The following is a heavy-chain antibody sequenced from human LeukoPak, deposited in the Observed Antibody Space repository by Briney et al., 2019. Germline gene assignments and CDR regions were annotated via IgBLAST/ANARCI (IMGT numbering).Heavy chain of an antibody. V-gene: IGHV1-8*03. CDR3: ARTTYCSSTSCYALPGAFHI. J-gene: IGHJ3*02. Sequence: ASVKVSCKASGYTFTSYDINWVRQATGQGLEWMGWMNPNSGNTGYAQKFQGRVTITRNTSISTAYMELSSPRSEDTAVYYCARTTYCSSTSCYALPGAFHIWGQGTMVTVSS. CDR2: MNPNSGNT. CDR1: GYTFTSYD. D-gene: IGHD2-2*01.